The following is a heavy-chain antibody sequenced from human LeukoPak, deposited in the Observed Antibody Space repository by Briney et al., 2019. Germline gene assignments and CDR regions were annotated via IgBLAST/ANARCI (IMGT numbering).Heavy chain of an antibody. Sequence: PGGSLRLSCAASGFTFSSYSMNWVRQAPGKGLEWVSYISSSSSTIYYADSVKGRFTISRDNAKNSLYLQMNSLRAEDTAVYYCARELRQLVRGGYYFDYWGQGTLVTVSS. V-gene: IGHV3-48*01. CDR1: GFTFSSYS. D-gene: IGHD6-6*01. CDR2: ISSSSSTI. J-gene: IGHJ4*02. CDR3: ARELRQLVRGGYYFDY.